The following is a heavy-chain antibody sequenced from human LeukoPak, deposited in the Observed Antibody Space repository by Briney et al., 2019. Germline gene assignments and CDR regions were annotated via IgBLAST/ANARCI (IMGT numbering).Heavy chain of an antibody. CDR3: ARHFGNYAYYYYGMDV. V-gene: IGHV4-59*08. D-gene: IGHD4-4*01. J-gene: IGHJ6*02. CDR2: IYYSGST. CDR1: GGSISSYY. Sequence: SETLSLTCTVSGGSISSYYWSWIRQPPGKGLEWIGYIYYSGSTNYNPSLKSRVTISGDTSKNQFSLKLSSVTAADTAVYYCARHFGNYAYYYYGMDVWGQGTTVTVSS.